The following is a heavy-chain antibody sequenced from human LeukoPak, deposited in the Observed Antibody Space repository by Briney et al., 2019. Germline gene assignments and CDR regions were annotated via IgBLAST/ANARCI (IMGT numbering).Heavy chain of an antibody. CDR3: ARDLDWILFDY. CDR1: GFTFSTDW. CDR2: IRPEGTTT. V-gene: IGHV3-74*03. D-gene: IGHD3-9*01. J-gene: IGHJ4*02. Sequence: GGSLRLSCAASGFTFSTDWMHWVRQALGEELVWVARIRPEGTTTAYADSVKGRFTISRDNAKNTLFLQMNSLSAEDTAVYYCARDLDWILFDYWGQGTLVTVSS.